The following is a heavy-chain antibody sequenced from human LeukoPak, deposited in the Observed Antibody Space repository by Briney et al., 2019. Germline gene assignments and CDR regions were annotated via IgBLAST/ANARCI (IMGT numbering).Heavy chain of an antibody. Sequence: SETLSLTCTVSGGSISSYYWSWIRQPPGKGLEWIGYIYYSGSTNYNPSLKSRVTISVDTSKDQFSLKLSSVTAADTAVYYCARGATVTTFDYWGQGTLVTVSS. CDR2: IYYSGST. V-gene: IGHV4-59*01. CDR3: ARGATVTTFDY. J-gene: IGHJ4*02. CDR1: GGSISSYY. D-gene: IGHD4-17*01.